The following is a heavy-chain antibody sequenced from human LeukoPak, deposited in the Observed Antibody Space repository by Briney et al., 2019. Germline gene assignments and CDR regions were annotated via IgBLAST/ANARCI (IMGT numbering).Heavy chain of an antibody. CDR2: ISSSSSTI. J-gene: IGHJ3*02. Sequence: PGGSLRLSCAASGFTFSSYSMNWVRQAPGKGLEWVSYISSSSSTIYYADSVKGRFTISRDNAKNSLYLQMNSLRAEDTAVYYCARDRRNYYGSGSYCAFDIWGQGTMVTVSS. V-gene: IGHV3-48*01. D-gene: IGHD3-10*01. CDR1: GFTFSSYS. CDR3: ARDRRNYYGSGSYCAFDI.